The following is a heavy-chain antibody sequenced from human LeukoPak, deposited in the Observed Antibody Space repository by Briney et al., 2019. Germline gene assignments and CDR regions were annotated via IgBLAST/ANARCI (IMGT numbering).Heavy chain of an antibody. CDR1: GGSISSYY. CDR2: IHYSGST. V-gene: IGHV4-59*01. J-gene: IGHJ6*03. CDR3: ARTTEAHSWRTRYYDYYMDV. Sequence: SETLSLTCTVSGGSISSYYWSWIRQPPGKGLEWIGYIHYSGSTNYNPSLKSRVTISVDTSKNQFSLKLSSVTAADTAVYYCARTTEAHSWRTRYYDYYMDVWGKGTTVTVSS. D-gene: IGHD6-13*01.